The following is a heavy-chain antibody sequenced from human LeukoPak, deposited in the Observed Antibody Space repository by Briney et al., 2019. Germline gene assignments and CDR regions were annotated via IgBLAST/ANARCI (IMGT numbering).Heavy chain of an antibody. Sequence: SETLSLTCAVYGGSFSGYYWSWIRQPPGKGLEWIGEINHSGSTNYNPSLKSRVTISVDTSKNQFFLKLSSVTAADTAVYYCAADEATMVWFDPWGQGTLVTVSS. CDR2: INHSGST. J-gene: IGHJ5*02. CDR3: AADEATMVWFDP. CDR1: GGSFSGYY. D-gene: IGHD5-12*01. V-gene: IGHV4-34*01.